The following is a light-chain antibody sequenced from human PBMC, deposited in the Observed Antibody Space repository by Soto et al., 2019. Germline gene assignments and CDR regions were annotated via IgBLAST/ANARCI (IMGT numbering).Light chain of an antibody. Sequence: EIVLTQSPGTLSLSPGERATLSCRASQSVSSIYLAWYQQKPGQAPRLLIYGASSRATGIPDRFSGSGSGTDFTLTISRLDPEDFAVYYCQQYGSSPTFGQGTKVEIK. V-gene: IGKV3-20*01. CDR2: GAS. CDR3: QQYGSSPT. J-gene: IGKJ1*01. CDR1: QSVSSIY.